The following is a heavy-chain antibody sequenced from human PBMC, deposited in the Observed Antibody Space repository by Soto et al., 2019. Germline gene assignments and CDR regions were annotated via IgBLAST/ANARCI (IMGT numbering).Heavy chain of an antibody. J-gene: IGHJ4*02. CDR2: ISGGGGST. CDR1: GFIFSSYG. CDR3: AKQRYDFWSGIDY. V-gene: IGHV3-23*01. D-gene: IGHD3-3*01. Sequence: EVQLLESGGGLVQPGGSLRLSCAASGFIFSSYGMSWVRQAPGKGLEWVSTISGGGGSTYYADSVKGRFTISRDNSKNTLYLQMNSLGAEDTAVSFCAKQRYDFWSGIDYWGQGTLVTVSS.